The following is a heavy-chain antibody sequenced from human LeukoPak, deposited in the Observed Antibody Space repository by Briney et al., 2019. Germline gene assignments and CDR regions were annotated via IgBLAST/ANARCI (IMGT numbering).Heavy chain of an antibody. J-gene: IGHJ4*02. CDR3: AKRSDYGGNWNYFDY. Sequence: GGPLRLSCAASGFTFSSYGMSWVRQAPGKGPEWVSATSASGASTYYADSVKGRFTISRDNSKNTLYLHMSSLRAEDTAVYYCAKRSDYGGNWNYFDYWGQGTLVTVSS. CDR1: GFTFSSYG. V-gene: IGHV3-23*01. CDR2: TSASGAST. D-gene: IGHD4-23*01.